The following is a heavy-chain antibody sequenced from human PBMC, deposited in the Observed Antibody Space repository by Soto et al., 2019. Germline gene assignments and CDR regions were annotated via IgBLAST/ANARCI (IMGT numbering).Heavy chain of an antibody. J-gene: IGHJ6*02. CDR1: GGSISSYY. D-gene: IGHD3-22*01. Sequence: SETLSLTCTVSGGSISSYYWSWIRQPPGKGLDWIGYIYYSGSTNYNPSLKSRVTISVDTSKNQFSLKLSSVTAADTAVYYCARDRNYYDSSGYYHPYGMDVWGQGTTVTVSS. CDR3: ARDRNYYDSSGYYHPYGMDV. CDR2: IYYSGST. V-gene: IGHV4-59*01.